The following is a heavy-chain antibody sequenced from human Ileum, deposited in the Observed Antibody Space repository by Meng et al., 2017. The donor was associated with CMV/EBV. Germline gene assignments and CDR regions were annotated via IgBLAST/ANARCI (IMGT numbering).Heavy chain of an antibody. CDR1: GYTFSRYN. D-gene: IGHD6-13*01. Sequence: CKASGYTFSRYNINWVRQAPGQWLEWMGYINPTTGDPTYVQGFRGRFVFSLDTSVGTAYLQISSLEAEDTAVYYCATGSVAADGKGYWGQGTLVTVSS. J-gene: IGHJ4*02. CDR3: ATGSVAADGKGY. V-gene: IGHV7-4-1*02. CDR2: INPTTGDP.